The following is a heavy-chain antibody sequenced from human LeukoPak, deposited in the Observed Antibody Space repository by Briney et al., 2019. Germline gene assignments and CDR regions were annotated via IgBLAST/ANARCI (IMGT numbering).Heavy chain of an antibody. CDR2: MNPNSGNT. CDR3: ARAHRKYSSRHGRDYYGMDV. CDR1: GYTFTSYD. J-gene: IGHJ6*02. Sequence: GASVKVSCKASGYTFTSYDINWVRQATGQGLEWMGWMNPNSGNTGYAQKFQGRVTMTRNTSISTAYMELSSLRSEDTAVYYCARAHRKYSSRHGRDYYGMDVWGQGTTVTVSS. D-gene: IGHD6-13*01. V-gene: IGHV1-8*01.